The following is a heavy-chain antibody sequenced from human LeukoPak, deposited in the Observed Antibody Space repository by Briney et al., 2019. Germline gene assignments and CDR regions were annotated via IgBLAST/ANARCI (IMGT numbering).Heavy chain of an antibody. J-gene: IGHJ4*02. D-gene: IGHD5-12*01. Sequence: PGGSLRLSCAASGFTFSSYAMSWVRQAPGKGLEWVSAISGSGGSTYYADSVKGRFTISRDNSKNTLYLQMNSLRAEDTAVYYCARAVVATTFFDYWGQGTLVTVSS. CDR1: GFTFSSYA. CDR3: ARAVVATTFFDY. V-gene: IGHV3-23*01. CDR2: ISGSGGST.